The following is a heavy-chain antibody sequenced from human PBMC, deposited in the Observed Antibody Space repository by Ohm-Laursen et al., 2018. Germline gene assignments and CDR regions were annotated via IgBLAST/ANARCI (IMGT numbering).Heavy chain of an antibody. CDR1: GGSFSGYY. V-gene: IGHV4-34*01. CDR3: ARNGSRIAY. J-gene: IGHJ4*02. D-gene: IGHD3-10*01. Sequence: GTLSLTCPVYGGSFSGYYWSWIRQPPGKGLEWIGEINHSGSTNYNPSLKSRVTISVDTSKNQFSLKLSSVTAADTAVYYCARNGSRIAYWGQGTLVTVSS. CDR2: INHSGST.